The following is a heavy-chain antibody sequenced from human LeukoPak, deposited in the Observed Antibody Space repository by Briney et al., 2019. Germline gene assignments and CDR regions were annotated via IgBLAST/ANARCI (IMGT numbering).Heavy chain of an antibody. D-gene: IGHD1-26*01. CDR2: ISSSSSYI. J-gene: IGHJ3*02. V-gene: IGHV3-21*01. CDR1: GFTFSSYS. Sequence: GGSLRLSCAASGFTFSSYSMNWVRQAPGKGLEWVSSISSSSSYIYYADSVKGRFTISRDNAKNSLYLQMNSLRAEDTAVYYCARVRRGSYTLDAFDIWGQGTMVTVSS. CDR3: ARVRRGSYTLDAFDI.